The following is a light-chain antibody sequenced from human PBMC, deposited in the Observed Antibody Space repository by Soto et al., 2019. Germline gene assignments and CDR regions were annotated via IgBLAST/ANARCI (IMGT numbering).Light chain of an antibody. CDR2: AAS. CDR3: QQYYQWPSYT. J-gene: IGKJ2*01. CDR1: QSISSY. Sequence: DIQMTQSPSTLSGSVGDRVTITCRASQSISSYLNWYQQKPGQAPKFLIYAASTLESGVPSRFSGSGSGTEFTLTINTLQPEDFAVYYCQQYYQWPSYTFGQGTKVDIK. V-gene: IGKV1-39*01.